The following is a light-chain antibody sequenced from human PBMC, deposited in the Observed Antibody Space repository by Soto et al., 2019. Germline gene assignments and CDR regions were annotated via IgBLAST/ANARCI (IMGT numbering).Light chain of an antibody. Sequence: DIQMTQSPSSLSASVGDRVTITCRASQSISSYLNWYQQKPGKAPKLLIYAASSLQSGVPSRFSGSGSGTACTLTSSSLQPEEFETYYCQQSDSTPPITFGQGTRLEIK. V-gene: IGKV1-39*01. CDR3: QQSDSTPPIT. CDR1: QSISSY. J-gene: IGKJ5*01. CDR2: AAS.